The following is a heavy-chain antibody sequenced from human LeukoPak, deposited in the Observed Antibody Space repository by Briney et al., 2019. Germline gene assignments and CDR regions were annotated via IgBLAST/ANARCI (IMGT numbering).Heavy chain of an antibody. D-gene: IGHD6-25*01. V-gene: IGHV3-20*04. J-gene: IGHJ3*02. CDR1: GFTFDDYG. CDR2: INWNGGST. CDR3: ARDLRHPDAFDI. Sequence: PGGPLRLSCAASGFTFDDYGMSWVRQAPGKGLEWVSGINWNGGSTGYADSVKGRFTISRDNAKNSLYLQMNSLRAEDTALYYCARDLRHPDAFDIWGQGTMVTVSS.